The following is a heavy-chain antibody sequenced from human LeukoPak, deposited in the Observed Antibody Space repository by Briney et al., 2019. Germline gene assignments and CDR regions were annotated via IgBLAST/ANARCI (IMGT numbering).Heavy chain of an antibody. D-gene: IGHD2-15*01. CDR2: ISGSGGST. CDR1: GFTFSSYA. J-gene: IGHJ4*02. Sequence: PGGSLRLSCAASGFTFSSYAMSWVRQAPGRGLEWVSAISGSGGSTYYADSVKGRFTISRDNSKNTLYLQMNSLRAEDTAVYYCAKDVVAAPNVWYWGQGTLVTVSS. CDR3: AKDVVAAPNVWY. V-gene: IGHV3-23*01.